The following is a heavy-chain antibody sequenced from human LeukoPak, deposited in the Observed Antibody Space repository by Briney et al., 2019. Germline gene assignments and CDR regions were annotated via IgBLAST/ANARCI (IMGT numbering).Heavy chain of an antibody. CDR1: GGSLSAYY. CDR2: INDGGST. CDR3: ARYLDYGGNSRVFQH. D-gene: IGHD4-23*01. J-gene: IGHJ1*01. V-gene: IGHV4-34*01. Sequence: PSETLSLTCAVYGGSLSAYYWTWIRQPPGKGLEWIGEINDGGSTNYNPSLKSRVTISIDTSKNQFSLKLSSVTAADTAFYYCARYLDYGGNSRVFQHWGQGTLVTVSS.